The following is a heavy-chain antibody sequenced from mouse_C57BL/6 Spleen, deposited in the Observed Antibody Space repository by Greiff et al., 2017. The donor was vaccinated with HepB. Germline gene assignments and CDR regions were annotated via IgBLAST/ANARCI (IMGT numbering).Heavy chain of an antibody. CDR2: INPNNGGT. D-gene: IGHD2-4*01. Sequence: EVQLQQSGPELVKPGASVKMSCKASGYTFTDYNMHWVKQSHGKSLEWIGYINPNNGGTSYNQKFKGKDTLTVNKSSSTAYMELRSLTSEDSAVYYCARYYDYPWFAYWGQGTLVTVSA. J-gene: IGHJ3*01. V-gene: IGHV1-22*01. CDR3: ARYYDYPWFAY. CDR1: GYTFTDYN.